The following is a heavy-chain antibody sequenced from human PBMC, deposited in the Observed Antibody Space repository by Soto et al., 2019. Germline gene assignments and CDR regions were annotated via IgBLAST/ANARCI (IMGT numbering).Heavy chain of an antibody. V-gene: IGHV3-23*01. D-gene: IGHD2-2*01. CDR2: LSGRGGLI. J-gene: IGHJ5*02. CDR1: GFTFSSHA. CDR3: AQEKISTSCFNWLDP. Sequence: PGGSLRLSCTPSGFTFSSHAMTSVRQAPGKGLEWVSGLSGRGGLIYYADSVKGRFTISRDNSMNTLYLQMKTLRAEYTAPDYCAQEKISTSCFNWLDPWGQGALVTV.